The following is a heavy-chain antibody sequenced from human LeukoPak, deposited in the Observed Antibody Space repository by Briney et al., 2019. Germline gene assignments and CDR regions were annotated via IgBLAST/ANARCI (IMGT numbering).Heavy chain of an antibody. CDR1: GFTFNSYA. D-gene: IGHD1-26*01. J-gene: IGHJ4*02. CDR2: ISGSGGGT. V-gene: IGHV3-23*01. CDR3: AKDLGRCRNNYFDY. Sequence: GGSLRLSCAASGFTFNSYAMSWVRQAREKGLEWVATISGSGGGTYYADSVKGRFTISRDDSKNTLYLQMNSLRAEDTAVYYCAKDLGRCRNNYFDYWGQGTLVPVSS.